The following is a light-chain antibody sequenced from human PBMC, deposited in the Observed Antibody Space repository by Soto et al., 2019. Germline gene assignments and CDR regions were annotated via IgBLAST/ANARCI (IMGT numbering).Light chain of an antibody. V-gene: IGKV3-20*01. CDR1: QSVSSNY. CDR2: YAT. J-gene: IGKJ3*01. Sequence: IVLTQYPGTLSLSPGERATLSCRASQSVSSNYLAWYQQKPGQAPRLLIYYATSRATGIPDRFSASGSGTDFTLTISRLEPEDFAVYYCQQYVSSFTFGPGTKVDI. CDR3: QQYVSSFT.